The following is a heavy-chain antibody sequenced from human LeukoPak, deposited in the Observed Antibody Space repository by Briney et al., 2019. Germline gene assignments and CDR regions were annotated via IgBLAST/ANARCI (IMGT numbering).Heavy chain of an antibody. Sequence: SETLSLTCTVSGGSISSYYWSWIRQPPGKGLEWIGYIYYSGSTNYNPSLKSRVTISVDTSKNQFSLKLSSVTAADTAVYYCARDTYYYDSSGYYSDFYIWGQGTMVTVSS. V-gene: IGHV4-59*01. J-gene: IGHJ3*02. D-gene: IGHD3-22*01. CDR1: GGSISSYY. CDR2: IYYSGST. CDR3: ARDTYYYDSSGYYSDFYI.